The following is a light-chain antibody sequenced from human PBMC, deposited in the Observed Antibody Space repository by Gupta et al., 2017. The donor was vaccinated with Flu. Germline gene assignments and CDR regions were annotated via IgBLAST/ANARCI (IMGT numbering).Light chain of an antibody. Sequence: EIVVTQSPATLSVSPGTGVTLSCRASQNVNNNFAWYQQRPGQAPRLLVYGASSRATDIPPRFTASGSGTEFTLTISSLQSEDLAIYYCQQYNDWPYTFGQGTKLDLK. CDR2: GAS. CDR1: QNVNNN. V-gene: IGKV3-15*01. CDR3: QQYNDWPYT. J-gene: IGKJ2*01.